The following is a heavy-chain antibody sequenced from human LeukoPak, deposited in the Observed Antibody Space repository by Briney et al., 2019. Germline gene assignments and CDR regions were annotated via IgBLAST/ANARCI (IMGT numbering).Heavy chain of an antibody. J-gene: IGHJ4*02. V-gene: IGHV1-2*06. Sequence: ASVKVSCKASGYTFTGYYINWVRQAPGQGLEWMGRINPNSGGTNYAQKFQGRVTMTRDTSISTAYMELRRLKSDDTALYYCARDFIPSGDHFRGQGTLVTVSS. CDR2: INPNSGGT. CDR1: GYTFTGYY. D-gene: IGHD7-27*01. CDR3: ARDFIPSGDHF.